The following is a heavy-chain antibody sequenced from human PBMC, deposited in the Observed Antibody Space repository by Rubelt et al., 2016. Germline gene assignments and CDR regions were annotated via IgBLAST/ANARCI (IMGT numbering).Heavy chain of an antibody. CDR3: ARGAGSTATYRHFDY. D-gene: IGHD5/OR15-5a*01. CDR2: ISDSGGIT. V-gene: IGHV3-23*01. Sequence: GKGLEWVSTISDSGGITYYGDSVKGRFTISRDNSKNTLYLQMNSLRAEDTAVYYCARGAGSTATYRHFDYWGQGTLVTVSS. J-gene: IGHJ4*02.